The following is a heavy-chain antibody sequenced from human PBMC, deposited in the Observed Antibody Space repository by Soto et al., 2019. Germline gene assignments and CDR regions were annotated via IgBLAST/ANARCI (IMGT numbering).Heavy chain of an antibody. J-gene: IGHJ4*02. Sequence: ESLKISFKGAGDSFTSYWIGWVRQIPGKGLEWMGIIYPGDSDTRYSPSFQGQVTISADKSISTAYLQWSSLKASDTAMYYCARAEDYGSGSYPDYWGQGTLVTVSS. CDR3: ARAEDYGSGSYPDY. D-gene: IGHD3-10*01. V-gene: IGHV5-51*01. CDR2: IYPGDSDT. CDR1: GDSFTSYW.